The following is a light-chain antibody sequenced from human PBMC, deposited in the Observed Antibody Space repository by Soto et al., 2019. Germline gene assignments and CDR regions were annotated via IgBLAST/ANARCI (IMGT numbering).Light chain of an antibody. CDR3: QQYDTSPRT. CDR2: GAS. V-gene: IGKV3-20*01. Sequence: EVMLTQSPGTLSLSPGERATLSCRASQSVSSNYLAWYQQKAGQAPRLLIYGASNRATGIPDRFSGSGSGTDFTLTIRSLESEAFAGYYCQQYDTSPRTFGQGTKVEFK. CDR1: QSVSSNY. J-gene: IGKJ1*01.